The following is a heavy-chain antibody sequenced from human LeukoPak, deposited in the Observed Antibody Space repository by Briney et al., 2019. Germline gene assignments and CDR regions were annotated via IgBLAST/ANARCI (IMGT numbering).Heavy chain of an antibody. CDR3: AREKYGGSNDY. CDR1: GGSISGYY. V-gene: IGHV4-59*01. J-gene: IGHJ4*02. CDR2: IYYSGST. Sequence: SETLSLTCAVSGGSISGYYWSWIRQPPGKGLEWIGYIYYSGSTKYNPSLNSRVTISVDTSENQFSLRLNSVTAADTAMYYCAREKYGGSNDYWGQGTLVTVSS. D-gene: IGHD1-26*01.